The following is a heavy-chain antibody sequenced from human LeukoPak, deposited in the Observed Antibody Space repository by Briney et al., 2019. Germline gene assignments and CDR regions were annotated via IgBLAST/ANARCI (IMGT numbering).Heavy chain of an antibody. Sequence: GGSLRLSCAASGFSFRTYGMNWVRQAPGKGLEWVAIIPYDGSNEDYADSVKGRFTISRDNSKNTLYLQMNSLRAEDSAVYYCAKSRVRGVYYFDYWGQGTLVTVSS. D-gene: IGHD3-10*02. CDR2: IPYDGSNE. CDR3: AKSRVRGVYYFDY. V-gene: IGHV3-30*18. CDR1: GFSFRTYG. J-gene: IGHJ4*02.